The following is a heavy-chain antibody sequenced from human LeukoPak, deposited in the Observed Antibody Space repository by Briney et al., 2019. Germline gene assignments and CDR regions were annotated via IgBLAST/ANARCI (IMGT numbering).Heavy chain of an antibody. J-gene: IGHJ4*02. D-gene: IGHD5-12*01. V-gene: IGHV3-48*03. CDR2: ISTRSGNT. CDR3: ARALGYSGYGDY. CDR1: GFTFSSYA. Sequence: GGSLRLSCEASGFTFSSYAMNWVRQAPGKGLEWVSYISTRSGNTFYADSVRGRFTISRDNAKNSLFLQMNSLRADDSAVYYCARALGYSGYGDYWGQGILVAVSS.